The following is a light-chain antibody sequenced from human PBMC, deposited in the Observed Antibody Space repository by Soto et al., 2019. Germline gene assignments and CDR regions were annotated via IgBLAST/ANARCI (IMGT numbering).Light chain of an antibody. CDR3: QQSDSTLT. CDR2: AAS. CDR1: QSISSY. V-gene: IGKV1-39*01. Sequence: DIQMTQSPSSLSASVGDRVTITCRASQSISSYLNWYQQKPGKAPKLLIYAASSLQSGVPSRFSGSGSGTDFTLTISSLQPEDIATYYCQQSDSTLTFGQVARLEIK. J-gene: IGKJ5*01.